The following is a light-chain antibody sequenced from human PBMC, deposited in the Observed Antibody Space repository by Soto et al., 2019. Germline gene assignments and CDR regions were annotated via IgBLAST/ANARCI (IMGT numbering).Light chain of an antibody. V-gene: IGKV3-15*01. CDR2: GVS. Sequence: EIVMTQSPATLSVSPGERVTLSCRASESLFGFLAWYQHKPGQAPRLLIYGVSTKATGVPARFSGSGFATDFTLTITSLQSDDSAVYYCQSYNDWPFAFGQGTKLEI. CDR3: QSYNDWPFA. CDR1: ESLFGF. J-gene: IGKJ2*01.